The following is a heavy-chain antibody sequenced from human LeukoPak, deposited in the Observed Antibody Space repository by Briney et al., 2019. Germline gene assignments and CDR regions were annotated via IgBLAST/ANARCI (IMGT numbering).Heavy chain of an antibody. CDR3: ARALYCSGGSCYSRRAFDI. CDR1: GYTFTSYG. J-gene: IGHJ3*02. V-gene: IGHV1-18*01. D-gene: IGHD2-15*01. Sequence: ASVKVSCKASGYTFTSYGISWVRQAPGQGLEWMGWISAYNGNTNYAQKLQGRVTMTTDTSTSTAYMELRSLRSDDTAVYYCARALYCSGGSCYSRRAFDIWGQGTMVTVSS. CDR2: ISAYNGNT.